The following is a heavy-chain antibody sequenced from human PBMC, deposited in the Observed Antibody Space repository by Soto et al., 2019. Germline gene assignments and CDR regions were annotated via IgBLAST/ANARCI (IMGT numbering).Heavy chain of an antibody. J-gene: IGHJ6*03. Sequence: GGSLRLSCAASGFTFSSYAMSWVRQAPGKGLEWVSAISGSGGSTYYADSVKGRFTISRDNSKNTLYLQMNSLRAEDTAVYYCAKDTGRVVVAHYYYMDVWGKGTTVTVS. CDR2: ISGSGGST. D-gene: IGHD2-15*01. CDR3: AKDTGRVVVAHYYYMDV. CDR1: GFTFSSYA. V-gene: IGHV3-23*01.